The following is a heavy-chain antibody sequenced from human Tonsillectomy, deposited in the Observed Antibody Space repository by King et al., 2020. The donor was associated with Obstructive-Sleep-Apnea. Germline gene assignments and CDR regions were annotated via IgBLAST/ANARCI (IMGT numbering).Heavy chain of an antibody. V-gene: IGHV5-10-1*03. CDR3: ARHFGGSARFAD. CDR2: IDPSDSYT. J-gene: IGHJ4*02. Sequence: VQLVESGAEVKKPGESLRISCKGSGYTFTGYWISWVRQMPGKGLEWMGRIDPSDSYTNYSPSFQGHVTMSADKSISTAYLQWSSLKASDTAIYYCARHFGGSARFADWGQGTLATVSA. CDR1: GYTFTGYW. D-gene: IGHD2-21*01.